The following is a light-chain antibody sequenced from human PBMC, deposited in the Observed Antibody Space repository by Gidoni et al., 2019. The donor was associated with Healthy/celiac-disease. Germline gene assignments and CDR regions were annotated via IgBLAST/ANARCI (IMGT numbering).Light chain of an antibody. CDR3: QQYNSFMCS. J-gene: IGKJ2*04. V-gene: IGKV1-5*03. CDR1: QSISSW. CDR2: KAS. Sequence: DIQMTQSPSTLSASVGDRVTITCRASQSISSWLAWYQQKPGKAPKLLIYKASSLESGVPSRLSGSGSGTEFTLTISSLQPDDFATYYCQQYNSFMCSFXQXTKLEIK.